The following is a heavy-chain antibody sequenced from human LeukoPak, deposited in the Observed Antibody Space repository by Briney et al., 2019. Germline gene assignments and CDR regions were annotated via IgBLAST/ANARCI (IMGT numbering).Heavy chain of an antibody. V-gene: IGHV3-30*18. CDR3: GKDLTGGWSLDY. Sequence: GGSLRLSCAASGFTFSSYGMHWVRQAPGKGLEGAAFISDDGRRKYYADSVKGRFTISRDDSKDTVYLQMNSLRSEDTAMYYCGKDLTGGWSLDYWGQGTLVTVSS. CDR1: GFTFSSYG. CDR2: ISDDGRRK. J-gene: IGHJ4*02. D-gene: IGHD6-19*01.